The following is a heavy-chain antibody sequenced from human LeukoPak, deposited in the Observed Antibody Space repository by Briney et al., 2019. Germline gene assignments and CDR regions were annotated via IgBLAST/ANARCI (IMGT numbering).Heavy chain of an antibody. V-gene: IGHV1-46*01. D-gene: IGHD1-26*01. J-gene: IGHJ4*02. Sequence: ASVKVSCKASGYFFTTYYMHWVRQAPGQGLVWMGVIDPRDGGTNYAQTFQGRVSLTTDTSTRTVYMELSSLTSDDTAVFYCATDGVGTSLDYWGQGTLVTVAS. CDR2: IDPRDGGT. CDR3: ATDGVGTSLDY. CDR1: GYFFTTYY.